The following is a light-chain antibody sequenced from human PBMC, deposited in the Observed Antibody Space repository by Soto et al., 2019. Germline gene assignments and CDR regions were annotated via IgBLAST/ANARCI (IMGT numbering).Light chain of an antibody. J-gene: IGKJ4*01. CDR1: QSVSSY. CDR3: QQFNNWPLA. Sequence: EIVMTQSPATLSVSPGERATLSCRASQSVSSYLAWYQQKPGQAPSLLFYGASTRATGIPARFSGSGSGTEFTLTISSLQSEDFAVYYCQQFNNWPLAFGGGTKVEIK. CDR2: GAS. V-gene: IGKV3-15*01.